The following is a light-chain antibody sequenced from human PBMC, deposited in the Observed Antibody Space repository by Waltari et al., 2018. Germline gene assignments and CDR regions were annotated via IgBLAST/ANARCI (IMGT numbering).Light chain of an antibody. CDR1: GSNIRAAYD. V-gene: IGLV1-40*01. Sequence: QSVLTQPPSVSGAPGQKVTISCTGSGSNIRAAYDVHWYQQLPRAAPKLLIYGSTSRPLGVPDRFFDSTSGTSASLAITGLQAEDEGDYYCQSYDTSLSVVFGGGTKLTVL. CDR2: GST. J-gene: IGLJ3*02. CDR3: QSYDTSLSVV.